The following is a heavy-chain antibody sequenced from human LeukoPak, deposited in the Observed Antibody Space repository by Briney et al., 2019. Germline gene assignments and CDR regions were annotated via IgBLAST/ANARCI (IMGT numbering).Heavy chain of an antibody. CDR3: AKDRSNSWTFDY. J-gene: IGHJ4*02. Sequence: PGGSLRLSCTASGFTFSSYGMHWVRQALGKGLEWVANIASDGSDRHYADSVKGRFTISRDNSKNTVYLQMNSLRGEDTAVYYCAKDRSNSWTFDYWGQGTLVTVSS. D-gene: IGHD6-13*01. CDR1: GFTFSSYG. CDR2: IASDGSDR. V-gene: IGHV3-30*18.